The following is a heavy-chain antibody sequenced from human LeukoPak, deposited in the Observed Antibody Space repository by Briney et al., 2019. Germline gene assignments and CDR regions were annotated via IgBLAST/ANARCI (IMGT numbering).Heavy chain of an antibody. CDR2: ISPTGGST. CDR3: VPKGTEGY. V-gene: IGHV3-64D*06. J-gene: IGHJ4*02. CDR1: GFTFSSYS. Sequence: GGSLRLSCAASGFTFSSYSMNWVRQAPGKGLQYVSAISPTGGSTYYADSVKGRFSISRDNSKNTLYLQMSSLRPEDTAVYYCVPKGTEGYWGQGTLVTVSS.